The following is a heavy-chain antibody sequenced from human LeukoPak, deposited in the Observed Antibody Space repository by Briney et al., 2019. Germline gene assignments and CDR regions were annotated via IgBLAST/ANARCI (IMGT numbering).Heavy chain of an antibody. V-gene: IGHV3-30*02. D-gene: IGHD2-2*01. Sequence: GGSLRLSCAASGFTFSSYGMHWVRQAPGKGLEGVAFIRYDGSNKYYADSVKGRFTISRDNSKNTLYLQMNSLRAEDTAVYYCAKAGYCSSTSCYVEYYYYMDVWGKGTTVTISS. J-gene: IGHJ6*03. CDR2: IRYDGSNK. CDR3: AKAGYCSSTSCYVEYYYYMDV. CDR1: GFTFSSYG.